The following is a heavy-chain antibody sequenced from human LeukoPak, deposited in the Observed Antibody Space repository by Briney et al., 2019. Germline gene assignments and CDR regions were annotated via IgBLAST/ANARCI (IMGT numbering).Heavy chain of an antibody. D-gene: IGHD6-13*01. CDR3: ARDKRLGRYSSSWYWFDP. CDR1: GYAFTGYY. Sequence: GASVKVSCRASGYAFTGYYMHWVRQAPGQGLEWMGWINPNSGGTNYAQKFQGRVTMTRDTSTSTAYMELSRLRSDDTAVYYCARDKRLGRYSSSWYWFDPWGQGTLVTVSS. J-gene: IGHJ5*02. CDR2: INPNSGGT. V-gene: IGHV1-2*02.